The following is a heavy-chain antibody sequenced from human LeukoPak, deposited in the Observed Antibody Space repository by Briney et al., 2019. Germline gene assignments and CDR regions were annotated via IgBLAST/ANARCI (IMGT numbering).Heavy chain of an antibody. V-gene: IGHV3-7*01. Sequence: GGSLRLSCAASGFTFSSYWMSWVRQAPGKGLEWVANIKQDGTEKYYVDSVKGRFTISRDNAKNSLYLQMNSLRAEDTAVYYCARLGEGDHYDSSGYYYPYYFDYWGQGTLVTVSS. CDR2: IKQDGTEK. CDR3: ARLGEGDHYDSSGYYYPYYFDY. CDR1: GFTFSSYW. D-gene: IGHD3-22*01. J-gene: IGHJ4*02.